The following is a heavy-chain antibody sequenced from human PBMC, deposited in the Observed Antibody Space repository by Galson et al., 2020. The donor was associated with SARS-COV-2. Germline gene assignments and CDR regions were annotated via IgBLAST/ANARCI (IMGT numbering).Heavy chain of an antibody. V-gene: IGHV1-24*01. CDR2: FDPEDGET. CDR3: ARAYSSSYPNYYYCGMDV. J-gene: IGHJ6*02. D-gene: IGHD6-13*01. CDR1: GYTLTELS. Sequence: ASVKVSCKVSGYTLTELSMHWVRQAPGKGLEWMGGFDPEDGETIYAQKFQGRVTMTEDTSTDTAYMELSSLRSEDTAVYYCARAYSSSYPNYYYCGMDVWGQGTTVTVSS.